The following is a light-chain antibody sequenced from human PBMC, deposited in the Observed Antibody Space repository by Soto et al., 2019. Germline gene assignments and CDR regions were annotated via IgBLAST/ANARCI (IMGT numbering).Light chain of an antibody. Sequence: QSALTQPASVSGSPGQSITISCTGISSDAGNYNLVSWYQQHPDKAPKLIIYEGTKRPSGVSNRFSGSQSGNTASLTISGLQPGDEADYSGCPFYVFGAGTKLTVL. V-gene: IGLV2-23*01. CDR2: EGT. J-gene: IGLJ1*01. CDR1: SSDAGNYNL. CDR3: CPFYV.